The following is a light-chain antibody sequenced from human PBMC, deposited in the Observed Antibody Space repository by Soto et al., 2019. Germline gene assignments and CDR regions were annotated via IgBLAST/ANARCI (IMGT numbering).Light chain of an antibody. V-gene: IGKV3-20*01. CDR3: QKYGSSPTWT. Sequence: ESVLTQSPGTLSLSPGERATLSCRASQSVSSNYLAWYQQKPGQAPRLLIYGASTRATGIPDRFSGSGSGTDLTLTISRLEPEDAAVYYCQKYGSSPTWTFGQGTKVEIK. J-gene: IGKJ1*01. CDR2: GAS. CDR1: QSVSSNY.